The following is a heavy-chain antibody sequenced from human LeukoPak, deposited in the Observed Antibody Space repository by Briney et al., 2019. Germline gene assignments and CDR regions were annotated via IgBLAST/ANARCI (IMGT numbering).Heavy chain of an antibody. J-gene: IGHJ3*02. D-gene: IGHD5-18*01. CDR3: ASEGRVTRYAFDI. Sequence: GASVKVSCKASGYTFTSYAMNWVRQAPGQGLEWMGWINTNTGNPTYAQGFTGRFVFSLDTSVSTAYLQISSLKAEDTAVYYYASEGRVTRYAFDIWGQGTMVTVSS. CDR1: GYTFTSYA. CDR2: INTNTGNP. V-gene: IGHV7-4-1*02.